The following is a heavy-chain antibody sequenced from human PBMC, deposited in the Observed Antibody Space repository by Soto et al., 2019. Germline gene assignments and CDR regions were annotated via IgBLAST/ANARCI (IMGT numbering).Heavy chain of an antibody. CDR1: GFTFSSYA. V-gene: IGHV3-23*01. D-gene: IGHD2-15*01. J-gene: IGHJ4*02. Sequence: EVQLLESGGGLVQPGGSLRLSCAASGFTFSSYAMSWVRQAPGKGLEWVSAISGSGGSTYYADSVKGRFTISKDNSKNTLYLQMNSLRAEDTAVYYCAEEFWSGGSCYPAWGYWGQGTLVSVSS. CDR3: AEEFWSGGSCYPAWGY. CDR2: ISGSGGST.